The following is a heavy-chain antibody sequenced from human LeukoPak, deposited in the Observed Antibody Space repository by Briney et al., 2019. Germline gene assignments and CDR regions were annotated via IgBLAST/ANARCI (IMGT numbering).Heavy chain of an antibody. CDR1: GFTFTNAW. V-gene: IGHV3-15*07. CDR2: IKSKTDGGTT. CDR3: TTTPTKYYDFWSAYNDY. D-gene: IGHD3-3*01. Sequence: GGSLRLSCAASGFTFTNAWMNWVRQAPGKGLEWVGRIKSKTDGGTTDYAAPVKGRFTTSREDSKNTLYPQMNSLKTEDTAVYYCTTTPTKYYDFWSAYNDYWGQGTLVTVSS. J-gene: IGHJ4*02.